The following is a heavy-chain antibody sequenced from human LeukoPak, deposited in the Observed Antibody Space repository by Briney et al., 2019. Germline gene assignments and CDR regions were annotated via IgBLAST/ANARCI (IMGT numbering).Heavy chain of an antibody. CDR3: ASFRAPVTTDAFDI. J-gene: IGHJ3*02. CDR2: MNPNSGNT. Sequence: ASVKVSCKASGYTFTSYGISWVRQATGQGLEWMGWMNPNSGNTGYAQKFQGIVTMTRNTSISTAYMELSSLRSEDTAVYYCASFRAPVTTDAFDIWGQGTMVTVSS. CDR1: GYTFTSYG. D-gene: IGHD4-17*01. V-gene: IGHV1-8*02.